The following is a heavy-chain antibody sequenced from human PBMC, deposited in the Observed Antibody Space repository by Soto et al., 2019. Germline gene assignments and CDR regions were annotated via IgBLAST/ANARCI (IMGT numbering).Heavy chain of an antibody. V-gene: IGHV5-51*01. CDR3: ARQTDIVVVVAAFDAFDI. J-gene: IGHJ3*02. D-gene: IGHD2-15*01. CDR1: GYSFTSYW. Sequence: GESLKISRKGSGYSFTSYWIGWVRQMPGKGLEWMGIIYPGDSDTRYSPSFQGRVTISADKSISTAYLQWSSLKASDTAMYYCARQTDIVVVVAAFDAFDIWGQGTMVTVSS. CDR2: IYPGDSDT.